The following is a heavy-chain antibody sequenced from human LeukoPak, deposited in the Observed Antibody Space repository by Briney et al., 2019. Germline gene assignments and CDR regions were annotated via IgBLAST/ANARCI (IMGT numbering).Heavy chain of an antibody. D-gene: IGHD4-17*01. CDR2: ISGSGGGT. CDR1: GFTFSSYA. Sequence: GGSLRLACAASGFTFSSYAMSWVRQAPGKGLEWVSAISGSGGGTYYADSVKGRFTISRDNSKNTLYLQMNSLRAEDTAVYYCAKDRRGMTTVTNDAFDIWGQGTMVTVSS. J-gene: IGHJ3*02. CDR3: AKDRRGMTTVTNDAFDI. V-gene: IGHV3-23*01.